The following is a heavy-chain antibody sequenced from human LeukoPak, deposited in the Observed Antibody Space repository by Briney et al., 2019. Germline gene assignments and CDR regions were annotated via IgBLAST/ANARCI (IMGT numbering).Heavy chain of an antibody. CDR1: GGSISSYY. CDR2: IYYSGST. J-gene: IGHJ4*02. V-gene: IGHV4-59*08. D-gene: IGHD3/OR15-3a*01. Sequence: PSETLSLTCTVSGGSISSYYWSWIRQPPGKGLEWIGYIYYSGSTNYNPSLKSRVTISVDTSKNQFSLKLSSVTAADTAVYYCARLDLAFDYWGQGTLVTVSS. CDR3: ARLDLAFDY.